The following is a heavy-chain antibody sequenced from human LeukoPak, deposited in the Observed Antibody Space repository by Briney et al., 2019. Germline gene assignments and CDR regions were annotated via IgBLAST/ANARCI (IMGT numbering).Heavy chain of an antibody. V-gene: IGHV3-15*01. Sequence: PGGSLRLSCAASGFTFSNAWMSWVRQAPGKGLEWVGRIQSKTDSGTTDYAAHVKGRFTISRDDSKNTLYLQMNSLKTDDTAVYYCTTELYCGGDCYPGAWGQGTLVTVSS. J-gene: IGHJ5*02. D-gene: IGHD2-21*02. CDR2: IQSKTDSGTT. CDR1: GFTFSNAW. CDR3: TTELYCGGDCYPGA.